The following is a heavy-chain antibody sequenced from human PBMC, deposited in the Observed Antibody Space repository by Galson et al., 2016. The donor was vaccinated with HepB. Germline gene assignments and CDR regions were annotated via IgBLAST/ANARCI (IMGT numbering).Heavy chain of an antibody. J-gene: IGHJ5*02. CDR3: AGRNIAVIDA. CDR2: IYYSGST. D-gene: IGHD6-19*01. Sequence: SETLSPTCTVSGGSISSSSYYWGWIRQPPGKGLEWIGSIYYSGSTYYNPSLKSRVTISLDTSKNQFSLKLSSVTAADTAVYYCAGRNIAVIDAWGQGTLVTVSS. V-gene: IGHV4-39*01. CDR1: GGSISSSSYY.